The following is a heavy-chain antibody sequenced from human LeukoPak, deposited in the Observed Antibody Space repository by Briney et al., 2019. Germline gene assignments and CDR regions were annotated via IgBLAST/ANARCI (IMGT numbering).Heavy chain of an antibody. Sequence: GGALRLSCAASGFTFSSYWMSWVRQAPGKGLEWVANIKQDGSEKYYVDSVRGRFTISRDNAKNSLYLQMNSLRAEDTAVYYCARGDWLPLPYAFDHWGQGTLVTVSS. D-gene: IGHD5-12*01. CDR1: GFTFSSYW. CDR3: ARGDWLPLPYAFDH. CDR2: IKQDGSEK. V-gene: IGHV3-7*01. J-gene: IGHJ4*02.